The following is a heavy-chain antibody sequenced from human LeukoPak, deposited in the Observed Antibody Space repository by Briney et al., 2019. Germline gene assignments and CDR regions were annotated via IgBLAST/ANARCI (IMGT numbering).Heavy chain of an antibody. CDR1: GFTVSSNY. CDR3: ARAVAVAGTNPFDY. J-gene: IGHJ4*02. D-gene: IGHD6-19*01. V-gene: IGHV3-9*01. CDR2: ISWNSGGI. Sequence: QTGGSLRLSCAASGFTVSSNYMSWVRQAPGKGLEWVSGISWNSGGIGYADSVKGRFTISRDNAKKSLYLQMNSLRTEDTALYYCARAVAVAGTNPFDYWGQGTLVTVSS.